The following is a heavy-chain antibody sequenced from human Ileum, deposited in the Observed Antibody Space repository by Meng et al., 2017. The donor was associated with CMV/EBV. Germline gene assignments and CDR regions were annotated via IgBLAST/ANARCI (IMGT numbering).Heavy chain of an antibody. D-gene: IGHD1-26*01. Sequence: GGSLRLSCAAAGFTLGDYWMSWVRQAPGKGLEWVADIKQDGSKKYYAASVKGRFTISRDNAKMSLYLQMNSLRVEDTSVYYCASLWEGGYWGQGTLVTVSS. CDR3: ASLWEGGY. J-gene: IGHJ4*02. CDR1: GFTLGDYW. CDR2: IKQDGSKK. V-gene: IGHV3-7*01.